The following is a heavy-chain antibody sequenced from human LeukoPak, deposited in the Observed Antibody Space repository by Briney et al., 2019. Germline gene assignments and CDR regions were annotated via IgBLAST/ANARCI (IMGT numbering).Heavy chain of an antibody. CDR1: GGSISSGSYY. CDR2: IYTSGST. J-gene: IGHJ6*02. Sequence: SQTLSLTCTVSGGSISSGSYYWSWIRQPAGKGLEWIGRIYTSGSTNYNPSLKSRVTISVDTSKNQFSLKLSSVTAADTAVYYCARDTGKGTDYYYYYGMDVWGQGTTVTVSS. CDR3: ARDTGKGTDYYYYYGMDV. D-gene: IGHD1-1*01. V-gene: IGHV4-61*02.